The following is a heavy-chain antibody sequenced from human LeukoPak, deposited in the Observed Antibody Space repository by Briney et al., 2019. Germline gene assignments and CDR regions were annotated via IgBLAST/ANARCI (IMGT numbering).Heavy chain of an antibody. Sequence: GGSLRLSCAASGFTLSSYSMNWVRQAPGKGLEWVSSISSSSSYIYYADSVKGRFTISRDNAKNSLYLQMSSLRAEDTAVYYCCAMATASLDYWGQGTLVTVSS. CDR2: ISSSSSYI. CDR3: CAMATASLDY. J-gene: IGHJ4*01. CDR1: GFTLSSYS. D-gene: IGHD5-24*01. V-gene: IGHV3-21*01.